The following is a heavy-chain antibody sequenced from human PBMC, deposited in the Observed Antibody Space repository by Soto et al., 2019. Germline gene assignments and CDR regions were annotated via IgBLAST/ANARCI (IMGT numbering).Heavy chain of an antibody. CDR1: GFTFSNYW. J-gene: IGHJ5*02. D-gene: IGHD4-17*01. CDR2: VNSDGSST. CDR3: ARVAGVNCDYVQWFDP. Sequence: EVQLVESGGGLVQPGGSLRLSCAASGFTFSNYWMHWVRQAPGKGLVWVSRVNSDGSSTSYADSVKGRFTISRDNAKNMLYLKMNSLGAEDTAVYHCARVAGVNCDYVQWFDPWGQGTLDTVSS. V-gene: IGHV3-74*01.